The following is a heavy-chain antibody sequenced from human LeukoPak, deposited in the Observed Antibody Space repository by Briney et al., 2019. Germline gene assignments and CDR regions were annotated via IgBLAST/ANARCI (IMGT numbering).Heavy chain of an antibody. CDR3: ARELRYDNSDSGAF. J-gene: IGHJ3*01. CDR2: IIATTGAT. D-gene: IGHD3-22*01. CDR1: GASINVPGYY. Sequence: SETLSLTCTVSGASINVPGYYWSWIRQPAGKGLEWIGRIIATTGATNYNPSLGSRVTISEDTSRNQFSLNLTSVTAADTALYYCARELRYDNSDSGAFWGQGTVVTVSS. V-gene: IGHV4-61*02.